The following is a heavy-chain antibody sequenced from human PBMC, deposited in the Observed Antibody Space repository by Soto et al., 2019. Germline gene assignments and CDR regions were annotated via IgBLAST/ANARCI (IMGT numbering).Heavy chain of an antibody. V-gene: IGHV1-69*13. CDR1: AGTFPHYA. Sequence: SVKVSCKASAGTFPHYALSWVRQAPGQGLEWIGGIIPVLATTTYAQKFQGRVSIIADESTNTVYMELSSLRSEDTAVYYCACSWGNSLKNWLDHWGQGPLVTVSS. CDR3: ACSWGNSLKNWLDH. J-gene: IGHJ5*02. D-gene: IGHD6-13*01. CDR2: IIPVLATT.